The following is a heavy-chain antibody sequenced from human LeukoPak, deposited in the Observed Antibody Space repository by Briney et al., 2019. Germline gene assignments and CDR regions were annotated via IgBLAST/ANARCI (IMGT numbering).Heavy chain of an antibody. J-gene: IGHJ4*02. CDR3: ARFGSGWYFDY. D-gene: IGHD6-19*01. CDR1: GGSTSSYY. CDR2: IYYSGST. V-gene: IGHV4-59*12. Sequence: SETLSLACTVSGGSTSSYYWSWIRQPPGKGLEWIGYIYYSGSTNYNPSLKSRVTISVDTSKNQFSLKLSSVTAADTAVYYCARFGSGWYFDYWGQGTLVTVSS.